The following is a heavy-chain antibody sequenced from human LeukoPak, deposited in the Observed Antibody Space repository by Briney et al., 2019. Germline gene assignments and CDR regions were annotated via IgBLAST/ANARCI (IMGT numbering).Heavy chain of an antibody. Sequence: PSETLSLTCTVSGGSISSYYWSWIRQPPGKGLEWIGYIYYSGSTNYNPSLKSRVTMSVDTSQNQFSLMLSSVTAADAAFYYCARECLSLSCGRDCFANYFDYWGRGTLVTVSS. CDR1: GGSISSYY. CDR3: ARECLSLSCGRDCFANYFDY. CDR2: IYYSGST. J-gene: IGHJ4*02. D-gene: IGHD2-21*02. V-gene: IGHV4-59*01.